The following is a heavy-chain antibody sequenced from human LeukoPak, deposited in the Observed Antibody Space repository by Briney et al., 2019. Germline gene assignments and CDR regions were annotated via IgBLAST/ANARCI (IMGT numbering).Heavy chain of an antibody. CDR3: ATGKRQLDY. Sequence: GGSLRLSCAASGFIFSDYYMSWIRQAPGQGLEWVSYISSRASTTYYADSVKGRFTISRDNANNSMYLQMNSLRTEDTAVYYCATGKRQLDYWGQGTLVTVSS. CDR2: ISSRASTT. CDR1: GFIFSDYY. V-gene: IGHV3-11*01. J-gene: IGHJ4*02. D-gene: IGHD6-13*01.